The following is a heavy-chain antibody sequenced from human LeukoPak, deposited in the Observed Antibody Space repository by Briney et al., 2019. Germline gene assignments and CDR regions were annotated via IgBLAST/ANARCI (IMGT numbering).Heavy chain of an antibody. V-gene: IGHV4-39*07. J-gene: IGHJ4*02. CDR1: GGSISTSIYY. D-gene: IGHD1-26*01. Sequence: SETLSLTCSVSGGSISTSIYYWDWIRQPPGKGLEWIGSVYYSGSTYYNPSLKSRVTISVDTSKNQFSLKLSSVTAADTAVYYCAREEVGATTALDYWGQGTLVTVSS. CDR3: AREEVGATTALDY. CDR2: VYYSGST.